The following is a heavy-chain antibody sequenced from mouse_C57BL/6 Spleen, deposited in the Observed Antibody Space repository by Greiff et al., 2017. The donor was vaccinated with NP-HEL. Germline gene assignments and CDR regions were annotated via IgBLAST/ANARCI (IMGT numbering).Heavy chain of an antibody. CDR1: GFNIKDYY. V-gene: IGHV14-2*01. J-gene: IGHJ4*01. CDR3: ASVSSYGAMDY. Sequence: VQLQQSGAELVKPGASVKLSCTASGFNIKDYYMHWVKQRTEQGLEWIGRIDPDDGETKYAQKFKGKATITADTSSNTAYLQLISLTSEDTSVFYCASVSSYGAMDYWGQGTSVTGSS. CDR2: IDPDDGET. D-gene: IGHD1-1*01.